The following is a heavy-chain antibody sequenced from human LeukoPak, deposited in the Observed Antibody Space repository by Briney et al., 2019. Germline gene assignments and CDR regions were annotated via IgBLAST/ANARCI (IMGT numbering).Heavy chain of an antibody. CDR3: ARRYYYDSSGYGYAFDI. Sequence: SETLSLTCTVSDDSISSSTYNWGWIRQSPGKGLEWIGTIYYSGSSYYNPSLKSRVSISVDTSKNQFSLKLSSVTAADTAVYYCARRYYYDSSGYGYAFDIWGQGTMVTVSS. CDR1: DDSISSSTYN. CDR2: IYYSGSS. V-gene: IGHV4-39*07. J-gene: IGHJ3*02. D-gene: IGHD3-22*01.